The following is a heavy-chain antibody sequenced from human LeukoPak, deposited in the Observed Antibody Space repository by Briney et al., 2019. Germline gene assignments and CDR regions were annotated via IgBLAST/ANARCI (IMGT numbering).Heavy chain of an antibody. Sequence: SETLSLTCTVSGGSISYYYWSWNRQSPGKGLEWIGYIYYSGTTNYNPSLKSRVTISVDTSKNQFSLQLRSVTAADTAVYYCAREDPQTTVPEGMDVWGQGTTVTVSS. J-gene: IGHJ6*02. V-gene: IGHV4-59*01. D-gene: IGHD4-17*01. CDR3: AREDPQTTVPEGMDV. CDR2: IYYSGTT. CDR1: GGSISYYY.